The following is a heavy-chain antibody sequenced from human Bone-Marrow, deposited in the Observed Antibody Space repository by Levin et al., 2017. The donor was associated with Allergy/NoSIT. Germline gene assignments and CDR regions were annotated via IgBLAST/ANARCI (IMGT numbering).Heavy chain of an antibody. CDR2: INHRGTT. J-gene: IGHJ4*02. V-gene: IGHV4-34*01. Sequence: SETLSLTCAVSGGSLSGYYWSWIRQPPGKGLEWIGDINHRGTTSYNPSLESRVTLTVDTSNNQFSLKMNSMTAADAAVYYCARRDDYWGQGTLVTVSS. CDR1: GGSLSGYY. D-gene: IGHD5-24*01. CDR3: ARRDDY.